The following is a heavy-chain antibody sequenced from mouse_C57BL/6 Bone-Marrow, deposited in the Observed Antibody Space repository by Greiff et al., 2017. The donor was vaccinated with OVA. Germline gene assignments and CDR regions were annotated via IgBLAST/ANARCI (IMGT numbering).Heavy chain of an antibody. V-gene: IGHV5-6*01. J-gene: IGHJ1*03. Sequence: EVQGVESGGDLVKPGGSLKLSCAASGFTFSSYGMSWVRQTPDKRLEWVATISSGGSYTYYPDSVKGRFTISRDNTKNTLYLQMSSLKSEDAATLYCASHVVHSYWYVDVWGTGTTVTVSS. CDR2: ISSGGSYT. CDR1: GFTFSSYG. D-gene: IGHD1-1*02. CDR3: ASHVVHSYWYVDV.